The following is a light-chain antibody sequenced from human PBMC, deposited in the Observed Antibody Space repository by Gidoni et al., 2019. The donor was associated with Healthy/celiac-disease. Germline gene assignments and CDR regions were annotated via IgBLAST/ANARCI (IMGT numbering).Light chain of an antibody. V-gene: IGKV3-11*01. CDR1: QSVSSY. CDR2: DAA. Sequence: EIVLTQSPATLSLSPGERATLSCSASQSVSSYLAWYQQQPGQAPRLLIYDAANRATGIPARFSGSGSGTDFTLTISSREPEDFAVYYCQQRSNWPPLTFGGGTKVEIK. J-gene: IGKJ4*01. CDR3: QQRSNWPPLT.